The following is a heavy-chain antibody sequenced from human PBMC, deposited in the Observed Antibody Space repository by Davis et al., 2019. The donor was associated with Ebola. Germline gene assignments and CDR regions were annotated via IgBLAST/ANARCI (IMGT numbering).Heavy chain of an antibody. CDR2: INHRGST. J-gene: IGHJ5*01. D-gene: IGHD1-1*01. CDR3: ARGRGMQLSLFDS. V-gene: IGHV4-34*01. Sequence: MPSETLSLTCTVSGGSISSYYWTWIRQPPGKGLEWIGEINHRGSTYYNPSLKSRVTISLDMSKNQFSLRLTSVTAADTAVYFCARGRGMQLSLFDSWGQGTPVTVSS. CDR1: GGSISSYY.